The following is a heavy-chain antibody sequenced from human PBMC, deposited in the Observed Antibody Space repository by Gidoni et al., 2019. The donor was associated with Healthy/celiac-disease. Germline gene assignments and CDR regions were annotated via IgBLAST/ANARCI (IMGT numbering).Heavy chain of an antibody. D-gene: IGHD1-20*01. CDR1: GFTFSDYY. CDR2: ISSSSSYT. CDR3: ARERSKYNWNAPFDY. V-gene: IGHV3-11*06. J-gene: IGHJ4*02. Sequence: QVQLVESGGGLVKPGGSLRLSCSASGFTFSDYYMSWIRQAPGKGLEWGSYISSSSSYTNYADSVKGRFTIARDNAKNSLYLQMNSLRAEDTAVYYCARERSKYNWNAPFDYWGQGTLVTVSS.